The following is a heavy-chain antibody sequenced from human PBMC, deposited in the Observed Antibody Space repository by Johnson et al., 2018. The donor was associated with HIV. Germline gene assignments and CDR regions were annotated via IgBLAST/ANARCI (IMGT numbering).Heavy chain of an antibody. CDR3: AKDSDTYYYGSGDGFDI. V-gene: IGHV3-43D*03. D-gene: IGHD3-10*01. J-gene: IGHJ3*02. CDR1: GFTFHHYA. CDR2: ISWDGDNT. Sequence: VQLVESGGAVVQPGGSLRLSCVISGFTFHHYAIHWVRQAPGKGLEWVSLISWDGDNTYYADSVKGRFTISRDNSKNSLYLQMHSLRSEDTALYYCAKDSDTYYYGSGDGFDIWGQGTMVTVSS.